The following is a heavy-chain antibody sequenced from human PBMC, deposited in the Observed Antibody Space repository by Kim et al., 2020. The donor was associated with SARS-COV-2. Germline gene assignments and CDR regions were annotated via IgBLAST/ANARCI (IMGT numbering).Heavy chain of an antibody. CDR2: ISGSGGST. Sequence: GGSLRLSCAASGFTFSSYAMSWVRQAPGKGLEWVSAISGSGGSTYYADSVKGRFTISRDNSKNTLYLQMNSLRAEDTAVYYCAKSRNYYGSGTLDYWGQGTLVTVSS. V-gene: IGHV3-23*01. CDR3: AKSRNYYGSGTLDY. D-gene: IGHD3-10*01. J-gene: IGHJ4*02. CDR1: GFTFSSYA.